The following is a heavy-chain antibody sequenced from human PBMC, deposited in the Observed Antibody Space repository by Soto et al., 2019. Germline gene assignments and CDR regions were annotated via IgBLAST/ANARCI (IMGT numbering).Heavy chain of an antibody. CDR2: ISYDGSNT. Sequence: GALRLSCAVSGFTFSTYAMHWVRQAPGKGLEWVAVISYDGSNTYYADSVKGRFTISRDNMLYLQMNSLRAEDTAVYYCARDQGRSITCQLDYWGQGTLVTVSS. CDR3: ARDQGRSITCQLDY. D-gene: IGHD2-2*01. J-gene: IGHJ4*02. CDR1: GFTFSTYA. V-gene: IGHV3-30-3*01.